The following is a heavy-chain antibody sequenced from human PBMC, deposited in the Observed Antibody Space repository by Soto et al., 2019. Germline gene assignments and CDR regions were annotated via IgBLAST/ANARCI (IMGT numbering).Heavy chain of an antibody. D-gene: IGHD5-18*01. CDR2: IKSKTDGGTT. CDR3: TTGDLVGYSYGYYYYDGMDV. V-gene: IGHV3-15*01. J-gene: IGHJ6*01. CDR1: GFTFSNAW. Sequence: GGSLRLSCAASGFTFSNAWMSWVRQAPGKGLEWVGRIKSKTDGGTTDYAAPVKGRFTISRDDSKNTLYLQMNSLKTEDPAVYYCTTGDLVGYSYGYYYYDGMDVWGQGTTVTVSS.